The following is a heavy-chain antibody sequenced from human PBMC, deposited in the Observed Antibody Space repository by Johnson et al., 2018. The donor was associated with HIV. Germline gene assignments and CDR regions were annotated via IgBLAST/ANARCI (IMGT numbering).Heavy chain of an antibody. J-gene: IGHJ3*02. CDR1: ALSFSGYA. Sequence: VQLVESGGGVVQPGRSLRLSCTSALSFSGYAMHWVRQAPGKGLEWVAVVSYDSSNKYYADSVKGRFTISRDNSKNTVFLQMNSLRAEDTAVYYCARSCRDGYTCNAFDIWGQGTMVTVSS. D-gene: IGHD5-24*01. CDR3: ARSCRDGYTCNAFDI. V-gene: IGHV3-30*04. CDR2: VSYDSSNK.